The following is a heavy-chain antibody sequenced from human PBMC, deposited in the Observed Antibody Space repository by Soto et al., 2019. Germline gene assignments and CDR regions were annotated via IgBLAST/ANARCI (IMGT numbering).Heavy chain of an antibody. J-gene: IGHJ4*02. Sequence: QIQLVQSGAEVKMPGASVKVSCKTSGYNFDNYGINWLRQAPGHGPEWMGGISGRNGHTKYAHKFQGRVSMTTETRTATAYMELMSLTSDDTAVYYCARDPAYVDLVATIGLLSEVFHYWGQGTLVTVSS. D-gene: IGHD5-12*01. V-gene: IGHV1-18*01. CDR1: GYNFDNYG. CDR3: ARDPAYVDLVATIGLLSEVFHY. CDR2: ISGRNGHT.